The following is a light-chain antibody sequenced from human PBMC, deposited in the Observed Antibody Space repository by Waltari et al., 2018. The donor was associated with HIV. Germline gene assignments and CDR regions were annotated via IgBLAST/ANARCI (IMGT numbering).Light chain of an antibody. V-gene: IGLV2-8*01. J-gene: IGLJ2*01. Sequence: QSALAQPPSASGSAGQSVTISCTGTSSDVGAYNYVSWYQQHPGKTPKLIIYDVTERPSGVPDRFSGSKSGNTASLTVSGLQSEDEADYYCSSYADSDTPVVFGGGTKLTVL. CDR3: SSYADSDTPVV. CDR1: SSDVGAYNY. CDR2: DVT.